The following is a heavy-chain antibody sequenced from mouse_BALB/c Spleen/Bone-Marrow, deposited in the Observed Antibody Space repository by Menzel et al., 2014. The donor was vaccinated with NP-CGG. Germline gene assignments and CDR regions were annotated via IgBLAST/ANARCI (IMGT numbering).Heavy chain of an antibody. CDR3: LKRRYYAMDY. Sequence: VMLVESDAELVKPGASVKISCKASGYTFTDHAIHWVKQKPEQGLEWIGYISPRNGAIKYNEKFKGKATLTADKSSSTAYMQLNSLTSEDSAVYFCLKRRYYAMDYWGQGTSVTVSS. V-gene: IGHV1S53*02. D-gene: IGHD1-2*01. J-gene: IGHJ4*01. CDR1: GYTFTDHA. CDR2: ISPRNGAI.